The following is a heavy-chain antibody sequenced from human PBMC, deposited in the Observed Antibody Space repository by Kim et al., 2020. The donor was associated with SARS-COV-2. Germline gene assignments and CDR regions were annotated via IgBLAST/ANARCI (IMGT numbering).Heavy chain of an antibody. CDR2: ISAYNGNT. V-gene: IGHV1-18*01. J-gene: IGHJ5*02. D-gene: IGHD6-19*01. CDR3: ARDGRGIAVAGHPAWFDP. CDR1: GYTFTSYG. Sequence: ASVKVSCKASGYTFTSYGISWVRQAPGQGLEWMGWISAYNGNTNYAQKLQGRVTMTTDTSTSTAYMELRSLRSDDTAVYYCARDGRGIAVAGHPAWFDPWGQGTLVTVSS.